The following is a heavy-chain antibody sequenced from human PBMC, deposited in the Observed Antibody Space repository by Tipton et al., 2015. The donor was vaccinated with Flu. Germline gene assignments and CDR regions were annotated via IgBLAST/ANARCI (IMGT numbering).Heavy chain of an antibody. Sequence: GLVKPSETLSLTCAVYGGSFSGYYWSWIRQPPGKGLEWLGEINHSGSTNYNPSLKSRVTISVDTSKNQFSLKLSSVTAADTAVYYCAINSVWGTYRAFDIWGQGTMVTVSS. V-gene: IGHV4-34*01. J-gene: IGHJ3*02. CDR2: INHSGST. CDR1: GGSFSGYY. CDR3: AINSVWGTYRAFDI. D-gene: IGHD3-16*01.